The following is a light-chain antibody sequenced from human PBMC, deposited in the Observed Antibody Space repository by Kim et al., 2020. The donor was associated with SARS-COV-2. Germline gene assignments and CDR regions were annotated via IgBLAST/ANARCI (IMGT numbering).Light chain of an antibody. CDR1: SSDVGGYNY. J-gene: IGLJ1*01. V-gene: IGLV2-8*01. CDR3: SSYASSNNLRYV. CDR2: EVN. Sequence: SVTISCTGTSSDVGGYNYVSWYQQYPGKAPKLMIYEVNKRPSGVPDRFSGSKSGNTASLTVSGLQAEDEADYYCSSYASSNNLRYVFGTGTKVTVL.